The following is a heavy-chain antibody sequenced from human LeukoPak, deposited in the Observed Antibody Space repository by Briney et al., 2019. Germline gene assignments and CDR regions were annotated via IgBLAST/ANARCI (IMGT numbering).Heavy chain of an antibody. J-gene: IGHJ4*02. CDR2: IYYSGST. V-gene: IGHV4-30-4*01. D-gene: IGHD3-22*01. CDR1: GGSISSGDYY. Sequence: PSETLSLTCTVSGGSISSGDYYWSWIRQPPGKGLEWSGYIYYSGSTYYNPSLKSRVTISVDTSKNQFSLKLSSVTAADTAVYYCARDSPYSDSSGFHAYWGQGTLVTVSS. CDR3: ARDSPYSDSSGFHAY.